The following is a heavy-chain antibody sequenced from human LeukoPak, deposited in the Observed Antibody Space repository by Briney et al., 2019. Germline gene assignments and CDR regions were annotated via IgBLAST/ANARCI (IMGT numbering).Heavy chain of an antibody. D-gene: IGHD6-13*01. J-gene: IGHJ4*02. Sequence: GGSLRLSCAASGFTFSSYSMNWVRQAPGKGLEWVSYISSSSSTIYYADSVKGRFTTSRDNAKNSLYLQMNSLRAEDTAVYYCARDTTLVQQLVHKDPFDYWGQGTLVTVSS. CDR2: ISSSSSTI. CDR3: ARDTTLVQQLVHKDPFDY. CDR1: GFTFSSYS. V-gene: IGHV3-48*04.